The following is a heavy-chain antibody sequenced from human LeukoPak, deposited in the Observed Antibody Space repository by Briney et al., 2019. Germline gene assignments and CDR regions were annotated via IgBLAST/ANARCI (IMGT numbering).Heavy chain of an antibody. D-gene: IGHD3-3*01. CDR3: ARESDYDFWSGYIDAFDI. CDR2: IYSSDTT. Sequence: SETLSLTCTVSGDFISSYYWSWIRQPPGKGLEYIGYIYSSDTTNYNPSLKSRVTILVDTSKNQYSLRLSSVTAADTAVYYCARESDYDFWSGYIDAFDIWGQGTMVTVSS. CDR1: GDFISSYY. V-gene: IGHV4-59*01. J-gene: IGHJ3*02.